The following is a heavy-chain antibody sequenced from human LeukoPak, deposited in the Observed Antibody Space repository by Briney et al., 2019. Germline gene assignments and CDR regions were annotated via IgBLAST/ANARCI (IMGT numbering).Heavy chain of an antibody. CDR3: ARERGGSYDYYYYGMDV. V-gene: IGHV1-2*04. J-gene: IGHJ6*02. Sequence: ASVKVSCKASGYTFTGYYMHWVRQAPGQGLEWMGWINPNSGGTNYAQKFQGWVTMTRDTSISTAYMELSRLRSDDTAVYYCARERGGSYDYYYYGMDVWGQGTTVTVSS. CDR1: GYTFTGYY. CDR2: INPNSGGT. D-gene: IGHD1-26*01.